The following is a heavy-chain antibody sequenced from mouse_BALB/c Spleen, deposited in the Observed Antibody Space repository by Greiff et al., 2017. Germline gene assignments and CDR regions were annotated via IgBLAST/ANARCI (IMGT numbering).Heavy chain of an antibody. CDR3: ARTKAWFAY. D-gene: IGHD1-3*01. Sequence: VQLQESGAELVRPGTSVKVSCKASGYAFTNYLIEWVKQRPGQGLEWIGVINPGSGGTNYNEKFKGKATLTADKSSSTAYMQLSSLTSDDSAVYFCARTKAWFAYWGQGTLATVSA. J-gene: IGHJ3*01. CDR1: GYAFTNYL. V-gene: IGHV1-54*01. CDR2: INPGSGGT.